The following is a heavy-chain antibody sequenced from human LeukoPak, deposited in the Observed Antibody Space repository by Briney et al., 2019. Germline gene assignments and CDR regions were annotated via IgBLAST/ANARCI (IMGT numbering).Heavy chain of an antibody. CDR1: GFRFSNYA. CDR3: ARMFVGATTWFDY. J-gene: IGHJ4*02. Sequence: GGSLRLSCAASGFRFSNYAMHWVRRAPGKGLEYVSAISSDGGSTSYANSVKGRFIISRDNSKNTLCLQMGSLRAEDMAVYYCARMFVGATTWFDYWGQGALVTVSS. D-gene: IGHD1-26*01. V-gene: IGHV3-64*01. CDR2: ISSDGGST.